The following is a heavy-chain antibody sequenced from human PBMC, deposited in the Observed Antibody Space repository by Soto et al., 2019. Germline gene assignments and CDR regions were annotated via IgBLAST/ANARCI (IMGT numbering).Heavy chain of an antibody. Sequence: ASVKVSCKASGYTFTGYYMHWVRQAPGQGLEWMGWINPNSGGTNYAQKVQGWVTMTRDTSISTAYMELSRLRSDDTAVYYCAREDYYYYYVMDVWGQGTTVTVS. V-gene: IGHV1-2*04. CDR1: GYTFTGYY. CDR2: INPNSGGT. CDR3: AREDYYYYYVMDV. J-gene: IGHJ6*02.